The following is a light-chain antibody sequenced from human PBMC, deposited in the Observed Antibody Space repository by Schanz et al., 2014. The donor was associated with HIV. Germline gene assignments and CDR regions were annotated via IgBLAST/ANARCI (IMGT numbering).Light chain of an antibody. CDR3: GTWDSSLSAVV. V-gene: IGLV1-40*01. J-gene: IGLJ2*01. CDR2: GNT. Sequence: QSVLTQPPSVSGAPGQRVTISCTGSPSNLGANYEEHWYQQFPGRAPKLLMYGNTNRPSGVPDRISGSKSGTSATLVITGLQTGDEADYYCGTWDSSLSAVVFGGGTKLTVL. CDR1: PSNLGANYE.